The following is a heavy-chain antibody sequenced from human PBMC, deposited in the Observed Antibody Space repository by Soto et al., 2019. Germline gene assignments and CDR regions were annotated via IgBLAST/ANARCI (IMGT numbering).Heavy chain of an antibody. V-gene: IGHV3-23*01. CDR2: ISDSGDTT. CDR1: GFTFSNYV. J-gene: IGHJ4*02. CDR3: AKDPVPHPNVVPQSLYYFDY. D-gene: IGHD2-2*01. Sequence: GGSLRLSCAASGFTFSNYVMAWVRQAPGKGLEWVSAISDSGDTTYYADSVKGRFTISRDNSTNTLHLQMNSLRAEDTAVYYCAKDPVPHPNVVPQSLYYFDYWGQGTLVTVSS.